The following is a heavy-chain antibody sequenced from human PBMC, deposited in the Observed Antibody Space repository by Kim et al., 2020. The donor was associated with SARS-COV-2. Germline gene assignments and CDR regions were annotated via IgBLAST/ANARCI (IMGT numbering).Heavy chain of an antibody. Sequence: ASVKVSCKASGYTFTSYAMHWVRQAPGQRLEWMGWINAGNGNTKYSQKFQGRVTITRDTSASTAYMELSSLRSEDTAVYYCARDPDCSGGSCYSPGAFDIWGQGTMVTVSS. CDR2: INAGNGNT. J-gene: IGHJ3*02. CDR1: GYTFTSYA. CDR3: ARDPDCSGGSCYSPGAFDI. V-gene: IGHV1-3*01. D-gene: IGHD2-15*01.